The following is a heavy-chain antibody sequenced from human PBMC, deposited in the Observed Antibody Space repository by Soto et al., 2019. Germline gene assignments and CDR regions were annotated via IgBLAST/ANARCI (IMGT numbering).Heavy chain of an antibody. D-gene: IGHD2-2*01. CDR2: IKSDGSST. Sequence: GSLRLSCAASGFTSSNYWTHWVRQAPGKGLVWVSRIKSDGSSTSYADSVKGRFTISRDNAKNTLYLQMHGLRPEDMAVYYCAKDGGPVYCNSPGCSAKHFDYWGQGTLVTVSS. CDR3: AKDGGPVYCNSPGCSAKHFDY. V-gene: IGHV3-74*01. J-gene: IGHJ4*02. CDR1: GFTSSNYW.